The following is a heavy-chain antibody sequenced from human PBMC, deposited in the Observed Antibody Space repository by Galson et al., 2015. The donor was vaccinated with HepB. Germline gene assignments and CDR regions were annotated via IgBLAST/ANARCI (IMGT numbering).Heavy chain of an antibody. Sequence: SLXLSCAASGFTFSSFAMHWVRQAPGKGLEWVAIIWYDGSNKYYVASVKGRFAISRDNSKNTLYLQMNSLRGEDTAVYYCARDSLLTRRHLDCWGQGTLVTVSS. CDR3: ARDSLLTRRHLDC. J-gene: IGHJ4*02. D-gene: IGHD1-26*01. CDR2: IWYDGSNK. CDR1: GFTFSSFA. V-gene: IGHV3-33*08.